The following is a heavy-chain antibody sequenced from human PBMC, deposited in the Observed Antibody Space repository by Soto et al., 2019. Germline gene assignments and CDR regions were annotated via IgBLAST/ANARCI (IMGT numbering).Heavy chain of an antibody. CDR2: IYYSGST. J-gene: IGHJ6*02. V-gene: IGHV4-31*03. D-gene: IGHD6-19*01. CDR3: ATTSDSSGWYRRNYYGMDV. Sequence: SETLSLTCTVSGGSISSGGYYWSWIRQHPGKGLEWIGYIYYSGSTYYNPSLKSRVTISVDTSKNRFSLKLSSVTAADTAVYYCATTSDSSGWYRRNYYGMDVWGQVTTVTVSS. CDR1: GGSISSGGYY.